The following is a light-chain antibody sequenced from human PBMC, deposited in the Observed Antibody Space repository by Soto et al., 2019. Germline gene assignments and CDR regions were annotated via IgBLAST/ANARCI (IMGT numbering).Light chain of an antibody. J-gene: IGKJ5*01. CDR1: QSVRSSY. CDR2: DAS. Sequence: EVVLTQSPGTLSLSPGESATLSCRASQSVRSSYLAWYQQKPGQALRLLIYDASRRATGIPDRFSGSGSGTDFTLTISRLEPEDFAVYHCQQYGNLPPTFGQGTRLEIK. CDR3: QQYGNLPPT. V-gene: IGKV3-20*01.